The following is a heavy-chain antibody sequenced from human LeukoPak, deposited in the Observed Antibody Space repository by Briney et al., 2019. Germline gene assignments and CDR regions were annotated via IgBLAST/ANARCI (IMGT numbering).Heavy chain of an antibody. J-gene: IGHJ5*02. D-gene: IGHD3-22*01. V-gene: IGHV1-46*01. CDR2: INPSGGST. CDR3: AYERTNYDSSGYH. Sequence: ASVKVSCTASAYIFTSYYMHWVRQAPGQGLEWMGIINPSGGSTSYAQKFQGRVTMTRDTSTSTVYMELSSLRSEDTAVYYCAYERTNYDSSGYHWGQGTLVTVSS. CDR1: AYIFTSYY.